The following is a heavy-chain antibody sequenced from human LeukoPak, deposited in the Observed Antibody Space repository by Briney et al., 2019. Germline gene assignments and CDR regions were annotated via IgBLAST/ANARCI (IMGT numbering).Heavy chain of an antibody. CDR3: ARGAPSGERLGWFDP. V-gene: IGHV4-39*01. CDR2: IYYSGST. CDR1: GASISSSTYY. J-gene: IGHJ5*02. Sequence: SETLSLTCTVSGASISSSTYYRGWIRQPPGKGLEWLGSIYYSGSTYYNPSLKRRVTISVDTSKNQFSLKLSSVTAADTAVYYCARGAPSGERLGWFDPWGQGTLVTVSS. D-gene: IGHD1-26*01.